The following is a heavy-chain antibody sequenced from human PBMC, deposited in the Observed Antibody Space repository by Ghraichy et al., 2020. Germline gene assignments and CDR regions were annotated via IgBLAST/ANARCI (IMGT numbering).Heavy chain of an antibody. Sequence: SQTLSLTCAVSGGSISSGGYSWSWIRQPPGKGLEWIGYIYHSGSTYYNPSLKSRVTISVDRSKNQFSLKLSSVTAADTAVYYCARVLLSWYSSSPASAFDIWGQGTMVTVSS. CDR2: IYHSGST. CDR3: ARVLLSWYSSSPASAFDI. D-gene: IGHD6-6*01. V-gene: IGHV4-30-2*01. J-gene: IGHJ3*02. CDR1: GGSISSGGYS.